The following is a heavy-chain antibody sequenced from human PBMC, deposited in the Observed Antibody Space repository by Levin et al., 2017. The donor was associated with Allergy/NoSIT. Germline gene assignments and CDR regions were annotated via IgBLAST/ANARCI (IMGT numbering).Heavy chain of an antibody. D-gene: IGHD6-6*01. CDR3: AKDEAKAAHY. Sequence: GESLKISCAASGFTFSSYAMSWVRQAPGKGLEWVSAISGSGGSTYYADSVKGRFTISRDNSKNTLYLQMNSLRAEDTAVYYCAKDEAKAAHYWGQGTLVTVSS. CDR1: GFTFSSYA. CDR2: ISGSGGST. V-gene: IGHV3-23*01. J-gene: IGHJ4*02.